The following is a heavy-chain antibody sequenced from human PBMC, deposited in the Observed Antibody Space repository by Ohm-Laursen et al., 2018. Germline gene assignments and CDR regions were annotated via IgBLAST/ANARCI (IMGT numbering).Heavy chain of an antibody. V-gene: IGHV4-38-2*01. CDR1: GYSISSGYY. CDR2: IYYSGST. Sequence: TLSLTCAVPGYSISSGYYWGWLRQPPGKGLEWIGYIYYSGSTNYNPSLKSRVTISLDTPRNQFSLNLSAATAADTAVYYCARSSSSSYYYYCLDVWGPGTTVTVSS. CDR3: ARSSSSSYYYYCLDV. D-gene: IGHD6-6*01. J-gene: IGHJ6*02.